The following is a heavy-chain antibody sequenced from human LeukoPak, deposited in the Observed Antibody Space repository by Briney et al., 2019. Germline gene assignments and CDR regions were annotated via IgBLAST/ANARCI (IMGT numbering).Heavy chain of an antibody. Sequence: VASVKVSCKASGYTVTSYDINWVRQATGQGLEWMGWMNPNSGNTGYAQKFQGRGTMTRNTSKSTAYLELSSLRSEDTAVYYCARVRRGVEMATGDFDYWGQGTLVTVSS. J-gene: IGHJ4*02. CDR2: MNPNSGNT. D-gene: IGHD5-24*01. CDR3: ARVRRGVEMATGDFDY. V-gene: IGHV1-8*01. CDR1: GYTVTSYD.